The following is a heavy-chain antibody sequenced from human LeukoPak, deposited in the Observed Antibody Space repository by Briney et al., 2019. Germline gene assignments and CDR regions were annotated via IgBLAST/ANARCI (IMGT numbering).Heavy chain of an antibody. CDR2: INHSGST. Sequence: SETLSLTCAVYGGSFSGYYWSWIRQPPGKGLEWIGEINHSGSTNYNPSLKSRVTISADTSKNQFSLKVRSVTAADTAVYCCARGRIPIAVAVPFDSWGQGILVTVSS. J-gene: IGHJ4*02. CDR3: ARGRIPIAVAVPFDS. CDR1: GGSFSGYY. V-gene: IGHV4-34*01. D-gene: IGHD6-19*01.